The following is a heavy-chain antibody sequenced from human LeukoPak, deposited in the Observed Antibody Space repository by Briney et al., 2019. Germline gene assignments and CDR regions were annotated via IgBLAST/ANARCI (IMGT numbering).Heavy chain of an antibody. D-gene: IGHD2-2*01. V-gene: IGHV3-30*18. Sequence: QAGRSLRLSCAASGFTFSSYGMHWVRQAPGKGLEWVAVIWYGGSNKYYADSVKGRFTISRDNSKNTLYLQMNSLRAEDTAVYYCAKDPGNCSSTSCYLDVWGKGTTVTVSS. CDR2: IWYGGSNK. CDR1: GFTFSSYG. CDR3: AKDPGNCSSTSCYLDV. J-gene: IGHJ6*03.